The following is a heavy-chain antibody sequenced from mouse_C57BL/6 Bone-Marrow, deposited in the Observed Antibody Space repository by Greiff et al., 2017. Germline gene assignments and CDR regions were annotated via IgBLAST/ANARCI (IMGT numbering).Heavy chain of an antibody. CDR2: INPCSGYT. J-gene: IGHJ1*03. CDR3: ARASGYPWYIEV. Sequence: QVQLKQSGAELAKPGASVKLSCKASGYTFTSYWMHWVKQRPGQGLEWIGYINPCSGYTTYNQKFKDKATLPADKSSSPAYMQLSSLTYEDSAVYYDARASGYPWYIEVWGTGTTVTVSS. V-gene: IGHV1-7*01. D-gene: IGHD1-3*01. CDR1: GYTFTSYW.